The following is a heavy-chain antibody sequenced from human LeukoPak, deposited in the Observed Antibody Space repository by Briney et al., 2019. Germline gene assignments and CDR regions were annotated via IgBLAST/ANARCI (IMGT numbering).Heavy chain of an antibody. CDR3: ARLKSLWFGELYWGTYYYYGMDV. J-gene: IGHJ6*02. Sequence: ASVKVSCKASGYTFTSYDINWVRQATGQGLEWMGRMNPNSGNTGYAQKFQGRVTMTRNTSISTAYMELSSLRSEDTAVYYCARLKSLWFGELYWGTYYYYGMDVWGQGTTVTVS. CDR2: MNPNSGNT. CDR1: GYTFTSYD. V-gene: IGHV1-8*01. D-gene: IGHD3-10*01.